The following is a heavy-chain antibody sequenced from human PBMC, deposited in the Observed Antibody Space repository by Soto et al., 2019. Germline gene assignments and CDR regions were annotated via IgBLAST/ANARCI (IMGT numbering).Heavy chain of an antibody. V-gene: IGHV1-8*01. CDR2: MNTNSGNT. CDR1: GYNFTSYD. J-gene: IGHJ4*02. D-gene: IGHD3-22*01. CDR3: ARRTRTDYDSSGYYLIDY. Sequence: SVKVSCKASGYNFTSYDINCVRQATAQGLEGMGWMNTNSGNTGYAQKFQGRVTMTRNTSISTAYMELRSLRSDDTAVYYCARRTRTDYDSSGYYLIDYLGRGTLVAVSS.